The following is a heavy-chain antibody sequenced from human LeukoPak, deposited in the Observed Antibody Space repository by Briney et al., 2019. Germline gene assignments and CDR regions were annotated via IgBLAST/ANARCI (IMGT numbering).Heavy chain of an antibody. CDR2: IYPGDSDT. V-gene: IGHV5-51*01. CDR1: GYSFTSYW. Sequence: GASMKISCKGSGYSFTSYWIGWVRQMPGKGLEWMGIIYPGDSDTRYSPSFQGQVTISADKSISTAYLQWSSLKASDTAMYYCARRPSPGIAAAGTEPSDAFDIWGQGTMVTVSS. CDR3: ARRPSPGIAAAGTEPSDAFDI. D-gene: IGHD6-13*01. J-gene: IGHJ3*02.